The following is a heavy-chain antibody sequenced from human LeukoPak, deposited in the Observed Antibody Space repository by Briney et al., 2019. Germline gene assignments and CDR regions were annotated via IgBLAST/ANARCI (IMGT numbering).Heavy chain of an antibody. Sequence: ASVTVSFKTSGYTFTKYYVHWVRQAPGQGLEWMGLVNPSAGSTTYAQKLQGRVTMTRDTSTSTVYMELTSLRSEDTAVYYCARGPPYGAGSTEVYWGQGTLVTVSS. V-gene: IGHV1-46*04. CDR3: ARGPPYGAGSTEVY. CDR1: GYTFTKYY. CDR2: VNPSAGST. D-gene: IGHD3-10*01. J-gene: IGHJ4*02.